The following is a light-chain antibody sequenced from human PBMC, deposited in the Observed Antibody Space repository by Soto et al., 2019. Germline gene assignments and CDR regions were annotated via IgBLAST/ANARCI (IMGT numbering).Light chain of an antibody. Sequence: EIVLTQSPATLSLSPGERATLSCRASQSVSSYLAWYQQKPGQAPRLLIYDASNRATGIPARFSGSGSGTDFTLTISSLEPEDFAVYYCKQRSNWPPYTFVQGTKLEIK. J-gene: IGKJ2*01. CDR2: DAS. V-gene: IGKV3-11*01. CDR3: KQRSNWPPYT. CDR1: QSVSSY.